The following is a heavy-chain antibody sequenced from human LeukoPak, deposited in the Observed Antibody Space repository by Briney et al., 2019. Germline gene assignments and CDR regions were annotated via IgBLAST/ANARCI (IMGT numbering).Heavy chain of an antibody. D-gene: IGHD2-15*01. V-gene: IGHV4-34*01. CDR3: ARHPRSCTGGGTCYSWFDA. Sequence: SETLSLTCAVYGGSFSGYYWSWIRQPPGKGLEWIGEINHSGSTNYNPSLKSRVTISVDTSKNQFSLTVHSVTAADTAMYYCARHPRSCTGGGTCYSWFDASGQGTLVTVSS. CDR2: INHSGST. CDR1: GGSFSGYY. J-gene: IGHJ5*02.